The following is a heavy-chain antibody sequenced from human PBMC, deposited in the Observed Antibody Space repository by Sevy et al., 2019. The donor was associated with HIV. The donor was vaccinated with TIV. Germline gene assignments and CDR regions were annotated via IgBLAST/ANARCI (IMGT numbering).Heavy chain of an antibody. J-gene: IGHJ4*02. V-gene: IGHV3-23*01. D-gene: IGHD7-27*01. CDR3: AKYAGDFPHFDY. Sequence: GWSLRLSCAASGFTFRTFAMSWVRQAPGKGLQWVSSISDTGTSTYYADSVEGRFTISRDNSKKTLYLQMNSLRAEDTALYYCAKYAGDFPHFDYWGQGTLVTVSS. CDR1: GFTFRTFA. CDR2: ISDTGTST.